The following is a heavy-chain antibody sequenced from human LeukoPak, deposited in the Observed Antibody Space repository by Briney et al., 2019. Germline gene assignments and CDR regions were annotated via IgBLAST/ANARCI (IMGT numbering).Heavy chain of an antibody. V-gene: IGHV1-2*02. D-gene: IGHD1-26*01. J-gene: IGHJ4*02. Sequence: ASVKVSCKASGYTFTGYYMHWVRQTPGQGLEGMGWINPNSGGTNYAQKFQGRVTMTRDTSISTAYMELSRLRSDDTAVYYCALLWELFAPILDKWGQGTLVTVSS. CDR3: ALLWELFAPILDK. CDR2: INPNSGGT. CDR1: GYTFTGYY.